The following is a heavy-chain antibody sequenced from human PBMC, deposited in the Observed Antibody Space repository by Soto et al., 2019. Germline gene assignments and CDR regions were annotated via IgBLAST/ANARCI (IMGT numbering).Heavy chain of an antibody. D-gene: IGHD1-26*01. CDR2: ISAYNGNT. V-gene: IGHV1-18*01. CDR3: AGDRLSEVGATPGFDY. CDR1: GYTFTSYG. Sequence: GASVKVSCKASGYTFTSYGISWVRQAPGQGLEWMGWISAYNGNTNYAQKLQGRVTMTTDTSTSTAYMELRSLRSDDTAVYYCAGDRLSEVGATPGFDYWGQGTLVTVSS. J-gene: IGHJ4*02.